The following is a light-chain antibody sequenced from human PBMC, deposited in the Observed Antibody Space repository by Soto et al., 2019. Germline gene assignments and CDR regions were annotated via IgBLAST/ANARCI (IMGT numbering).Light chain of an antibody. J-gene: IGLJ2*01. Sequence: QSVLTQPPSVSGAPGQRVTISCTGSSSNIGAGYDVHWYQQVPGTAPKLLIYGNINRPSGVPDRFSGSKSGTSASLAITGLQAEDEAVYYCQSYDSSLVFGGGTKLTVL. CDR3: QSYDSSLV. CDR1: SSNIGAGYD. V-gene: IGLV1-40*01. CDR2: GNI.